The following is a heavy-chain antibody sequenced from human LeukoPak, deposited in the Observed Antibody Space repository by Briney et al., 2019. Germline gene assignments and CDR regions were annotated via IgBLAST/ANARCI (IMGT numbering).Heavy chain of an antibody. CDR1: GFIFSDFG. J-gene: IGHJ4*02. Sequence: GGSLRLSCAASGFIFSDFGMHWVRQAPGKGLEWVAFIRSDGSKKYYADSVKGRFSISRGDSNRTLYLQMTSLRPEDTAFYFCARYSSGWPFDTWGQGTLVTVSS. V-gene: IGHV3-30*02. CDR3: ARYSSGWPFDT. CDR2: IRSDGSKK. D-gene: IGHD6-19*01.